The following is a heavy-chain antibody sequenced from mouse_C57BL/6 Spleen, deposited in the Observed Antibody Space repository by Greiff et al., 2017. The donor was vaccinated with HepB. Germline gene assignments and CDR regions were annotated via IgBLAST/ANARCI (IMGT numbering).Heavy chain of an antibody. CDR3: ARWHYGSSYFDY. J-gene: IGHJ2*01. CDR1: GYTFTSYW. V-gene: IGHV1-50*01. D-gene: IGHD1-1*01. CDR2: IDPSDSYT. Sequence: QVQLKQPGAELVKPGASVKLSCKASGYTFTSYWMQWVKQRPGQGLEWIGEIDPSDSYTNYNQKFKGKATLTVDTSSSTAYMQLSSLTSEDSAVYYCARWHYGSSYFDYWGQGTTLTVSS.